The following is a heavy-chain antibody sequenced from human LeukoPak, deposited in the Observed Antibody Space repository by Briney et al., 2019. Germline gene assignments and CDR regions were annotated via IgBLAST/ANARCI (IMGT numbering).Heavy chain of an antibody. V-gene: IGHV3-23*01. D-gene: IGHD3-22*01. CDR2: ISGSGGST. J-gene: IGHJ6*02. CDR1: GFTFSSYA. CDR3: ARDPYYYDSSGYPEPYGMDV. Sequence: GGSLRLSCAASGFTFSSYAMSWVRQAPGKGLEWVSAISGSGGSTYYADSVKGRFTISRDNSKNTLYLQMNSLRAEDTAVYYCARDPYYYDSSGYPEPYGMDVWGQGTTVTVSS.